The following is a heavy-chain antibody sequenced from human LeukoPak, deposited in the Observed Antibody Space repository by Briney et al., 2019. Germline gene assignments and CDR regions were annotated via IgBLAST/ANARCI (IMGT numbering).Heavy chain of an antibody. Sequence: SETLSLTCAVSGGSISSSNWWSWVRQPPGKGLEWIGEIYHSGSTNYNPSLKSRVTISVDKSKNQFSLKLSSVTAADTAVYYCARSGGGATRSPAAIFDYWGQGTLVTVSS. CDR2: IYHSGST. V-gene: IGHV4-4*02. CDR3: ARSGGGATRSPAAIFDY. J-gene: IGHJ4*02. D-gene: IGHD1-26*01. CDR1: GGSISSSNW.